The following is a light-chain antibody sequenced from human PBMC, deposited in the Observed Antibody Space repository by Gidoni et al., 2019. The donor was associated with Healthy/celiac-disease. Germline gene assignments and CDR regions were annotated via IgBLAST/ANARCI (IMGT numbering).Light chain of an antibody. V-gene: IGKV3-15*01. J-gene: IGKJ4*01. CDR3: QQYNNWPPELT. Sequence: EIVMTHSPATLSVSPGERATPSCRASQSVSSNLAWYQQKPGQAPRLLIYGASTRATGIPARFSGSGSGTEFTLTISSLQSEDFAVYYCQQYNNWPPELTFGGGTKVEIK. CDR1: QSVSSN. CDR2: GAS.